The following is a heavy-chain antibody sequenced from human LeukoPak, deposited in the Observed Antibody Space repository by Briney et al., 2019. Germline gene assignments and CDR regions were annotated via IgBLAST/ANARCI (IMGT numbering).Heavy chain of an antibody. CDR3: ARTGIAEAATDY. CDR2: IYYSGST. V-gene: IGHV4-39*07. CDR1: GDSISSSGNY. D-gene: IGHD6-13*01. Sequence: PSETLSLTCTVSGDSISSSGNYWGWLRQPPGTGLEWIGSIYYSGSTYYNPSLKSRVTISVDTSKNQFSLKLNSVTAADTAVYYCARTGIAEAATDYWGQGTLVTVSS. J-gene: IGHJ4*02.